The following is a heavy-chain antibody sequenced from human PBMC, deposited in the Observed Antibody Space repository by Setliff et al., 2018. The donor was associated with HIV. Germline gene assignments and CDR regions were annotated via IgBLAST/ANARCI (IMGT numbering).Heavy chain of an antibody. CDR3: ARGLRFLQWTA. D-gene: IGHD3-3*01. J-gene: IGHJ3*01. Sequence: SETLSLTCTVSGDSISSGGYYWSWIRQSPGKGLEWIGHIYTSGSSNYSPSLKSRLTISVDKSKNHFSLNLTSVTAADTAVYYCARGLRFLQWTAWGQGTMVTVSS. CDR2: IYTSGSS. CDR1: GDSISSGGYY. V-gene: IGHV4-61*09.